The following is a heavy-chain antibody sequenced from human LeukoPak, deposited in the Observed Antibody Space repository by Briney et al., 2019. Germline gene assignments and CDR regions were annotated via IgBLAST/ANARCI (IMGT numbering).Heavy chain of an antibody. Sequence: SETLSLTCSVSGGSISLSYYYWGWIRQPPGKALEWIGSVYYSGTTSYNPSLKSRVSMSVDTSKNQFSLKLGSVTAADTAVYYCARDSGTTGEVKFDPWGQGTLVTVSS. V-gene: IGHV4-39*07. CDR3: ARDSGTTGEVKFDP. D-gene: IGHD3-10*01. CDR1: GGSISLSYYY. J-gene: IGHJ5*02. CDR2: VYYSGTT.